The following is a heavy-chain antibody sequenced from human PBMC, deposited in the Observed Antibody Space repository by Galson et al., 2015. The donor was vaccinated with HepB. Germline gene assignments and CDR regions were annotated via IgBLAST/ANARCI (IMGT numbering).Heavy chain of an antibody. CDR3: ARSRYDYNVLGF. Sequence: SLRLSCAASGFTFSDYYMSWIRQAPGKGLEWVSYISSSSTYTKYADSVKGRFTISRDKAKNSLYLQMNSLRAEDTAVYYCARSRYDYNVLGFWGQGTLVTVSS. J-gene: IGHJ4*02. CDR1: GFTFSDYY. V-gene: IGHV3-11*06. D-gene: IGHD5-24*01. CDR2: ISSSSTYT.